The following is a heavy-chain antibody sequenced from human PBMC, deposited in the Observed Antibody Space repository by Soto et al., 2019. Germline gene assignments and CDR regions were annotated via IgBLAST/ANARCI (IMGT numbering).Heavy chain of an antibody. CDR1: GYTFTSYA. CDR3: ARDLLPRYSFSGFDP. CDR2: INTGSGST. Sequence: QVQLVQSGAEVKKPGASVKVSCKASGYTFTSYAVHWVRQAPGQRHEWMGWINTGSGSTKYSQNFQGRVTMTRDTSASTAYMELSSLRSEDTAVYYCARDLLPRYSFSGFDPWGQGTLVTVSS. D-gene: IGHD6-13*01. J-gene: IGHJ5*02. V-gene: IGHV1-3*04.